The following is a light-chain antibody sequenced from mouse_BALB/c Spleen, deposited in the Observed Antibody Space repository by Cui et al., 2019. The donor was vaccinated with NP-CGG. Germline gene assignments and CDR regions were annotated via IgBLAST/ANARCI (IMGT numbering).Light chain of an antibody. CDR1: TGAVTTSNY. Sequence: QAVVTQESALTTSPGETVTLTCRSSTGAVTTSNYAHWVQEKPDHLFTGLIGGTNNRVPGVPARFSGSLIGDKAALTITGAQTEDEAIYFCALWYSNHWVFGGGTKVTVL. V-gene: IGLV1*01. CDR2: GTN. CDR3: ALWYSNHWV. J-gene: IGLJ1*01.